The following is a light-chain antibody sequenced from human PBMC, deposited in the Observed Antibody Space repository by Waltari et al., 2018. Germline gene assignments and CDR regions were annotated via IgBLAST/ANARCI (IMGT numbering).Light chain of an antibody. J-gene: IGKJ2*01. CDR3: QQYYSTPYT. V-gene: IGKV4-1*01. Sequence: LGERATINCKSSQSVLHTANNRNDLAWYRQKPGQPPKLLIYWASSRASGVPDRFSGSGSGADFTLTIGSLQPEDVAVYFCQQYYSTPYTFGQGTKLEIK. CDR2: WAS. CDR1: QSVLHTANNRND.